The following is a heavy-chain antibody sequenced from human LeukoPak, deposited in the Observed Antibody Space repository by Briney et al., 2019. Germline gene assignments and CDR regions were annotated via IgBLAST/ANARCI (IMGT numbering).Heavy chain of an antibody. Sequence: GGSLRLSCAASGFIFSTSTMNWVRQAPGKGLEWVSAISGSGGSTYYADSVKGRFTISRDNSKNTLYLQMNSLRAEDTAVYYCASIMRDYYDSSGTLFDYWGQGTLVTVSS. CDR1: GFIFSTST. CDR3: ASIMRDYYDSSGTLFDY. V-gene: IGHV3-23*01. D-gene: IGHD3-22*01. J-gene: IGHJ4*02. CDR2: ISGSGGST.